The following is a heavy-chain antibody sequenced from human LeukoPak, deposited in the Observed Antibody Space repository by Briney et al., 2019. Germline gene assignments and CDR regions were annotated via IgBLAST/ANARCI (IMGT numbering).Heavy chain of an antibody. CDR2: ISSSSSYI. CDR3: ARGGYSSSWYHDS. Sequence: GGSLRLSCAASGFTFSSYSMNWVRQAPGHGLKWFSSISSSSSYIYYADSVKGRFTISRDKAKNSLYMQVNSLRAEDTAVYYCARGGYSSSWYHDSWGQGTLVTVSS. D-gene: IGHD6-13*01. V-gene: IGHV3-21*01. CDR1: GFTFSSYS. J-gene: IGHJ4*02.